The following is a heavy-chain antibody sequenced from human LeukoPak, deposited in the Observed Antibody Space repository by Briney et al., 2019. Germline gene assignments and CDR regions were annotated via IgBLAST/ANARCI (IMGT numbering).Heavy chain of an antibody. D-gene: IGHD5-18*01. J-gene: IGHJ4*02. CDR2: ISGSGGST. V-gene: IGHV3-23*01. Sequence: GGSLRLSCAASGFTFSSYAMSWVRQAPGKGLQWVSGISGSGGSTYYADSVKGRFIISRDNSKNTLSLQMNSLRAEDTAVYYCAKDMNAYSGGFDYWGQGTLVTVSS. CDR1: GFTFSSYA. CDR3: AKDMNAYSGGFDY.